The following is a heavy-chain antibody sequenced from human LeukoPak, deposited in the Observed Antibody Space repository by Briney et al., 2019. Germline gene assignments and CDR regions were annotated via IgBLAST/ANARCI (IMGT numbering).Heavy chain of an antibody. V-gene: IGHV1-8*01. CDR2: MSPNSGDT. Sequence: ASVKVSCKASGYTFTSYDFNWVRQATGQRPEWMGWMSPNSGDTGYAQKFQDRVTKTRNTSISTAYMELSSLRSDDTAVYYCARGPPNWGYDYWGPGTLVTVSS. D-gene: IGHD7-27*01. CDR3: ARGPPNWGYDY. J-gene: IGHJ4*02. CDR1: GYTFTSYD.